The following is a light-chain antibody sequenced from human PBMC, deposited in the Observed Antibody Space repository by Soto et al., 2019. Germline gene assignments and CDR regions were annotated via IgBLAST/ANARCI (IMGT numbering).Light chain of an antibody. CDR1: QSVSSNY. CDR3: QQGSRYPLT. V-gene: IGKV3D-20*02. Sequence: EIVLTQSPGTLSLSPGERATLSCRASQSVSSNYLAWYQQTAGQAPSLLIYAASSSATGIPNRVSGGGSGTDSTLTISRLEPDDFAVYCWQQGSRYPLTFGRGTKVDIK. J-gene: IGKJ4*01. CDR2: AAS.